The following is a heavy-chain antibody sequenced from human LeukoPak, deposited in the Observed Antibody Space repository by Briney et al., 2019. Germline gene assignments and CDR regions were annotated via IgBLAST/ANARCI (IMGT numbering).Heavy chain of an antibody. D-gene: IGHD1/OR15-1a*01. CDR2: SHHSGNP. CDR3: ARWNNDVRAFDI. Sequence: SETLSLTCSVSDDSIRLYYWNWIRQPPGEGLEWIGYSHHSGNPNYNPSLKTRVTLSVDTSKNRLSLRLISVNAADTAGYYCARWNNDVRAFDIWGQGTVVTVSS. CDR1: DDSIRLYY. J-gene: IGHJ3*02. V-gene: IGHV4-59*01.